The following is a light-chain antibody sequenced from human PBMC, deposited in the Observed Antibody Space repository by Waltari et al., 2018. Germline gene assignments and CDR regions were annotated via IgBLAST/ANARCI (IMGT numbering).Light chain of an antibody. CDR1: SSDIGGYNY. V-gene: IGLV2-8*01. CDR3: SSYTGSNNLI. Sequence: QSALTQPPSASGSPGQSVTISCTGTSSDIGGYNYVSWYQQYPGKAPKLMIYEVTKRPSGVPDRFSGAKSGYTASLTVSGLQAEDAADYYCSSYTGSNNLIFGGGTKLTVL. CDR2: EVT. J-gene: IGLJ2*01.